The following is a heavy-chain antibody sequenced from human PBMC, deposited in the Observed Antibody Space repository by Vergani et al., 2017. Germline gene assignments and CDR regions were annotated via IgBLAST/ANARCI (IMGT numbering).Heavy chain of an antibody. J-gene: IGHJ4*02. D-gene: IGHD3-10*01. CDR1: GGSVSSGSYY. Sequence: QVQLQESGPGLVKPSETLSLTCTVSGGSVSSGSYYWSWIRQPPGKGLEWIGYIYYSGSTYYNPSLKSRVTISVDTSKNQFSLKLSSVTAADTAVYYCARDSVTMVRGVMGPGTWGQGTLVTVSS. CDR3: ARDSVTMVRGVMGPGT. CDR2: IYYSGST. V-gene: IGHV4-61*01.